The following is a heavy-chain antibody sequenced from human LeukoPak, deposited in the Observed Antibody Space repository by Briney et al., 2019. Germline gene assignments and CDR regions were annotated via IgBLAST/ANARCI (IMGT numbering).Heavy chain of an antibody. CDR1: GYTFTGHY. D-gene: IGHD2-15*01. J-gene: IGHJ4*02. Sequence: GASVKVSCKASGYTFTGHYMHWVRQAPGQGLEWMGWINPNSGGTNYAQKFQGRVTMTRDTSISTAYMELSRLRSDDTAVYYCARDCSGGSCYEYFDYWGQGTLVTVSS. V-gene: IGHV1-2*02. CDR3: ARDCSGGSCYEYFDY. CDR2: INPNSGGT.